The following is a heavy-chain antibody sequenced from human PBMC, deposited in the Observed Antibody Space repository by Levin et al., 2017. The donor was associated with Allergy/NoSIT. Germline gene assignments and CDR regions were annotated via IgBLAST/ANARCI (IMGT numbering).Heavy chain of an antibody. Sequence: GSLRLSCTVSGGSISSNYWSWIRQPPGKGLEWIGYIYYSGSTNYNPSLKSRATISVDTSKNQFSLKLNSVTAADTAVYYCARGSYSSGWYWFDPWGQGTLVTVSS. V-gene: IGHV4-59*08. J-gene: IGHJ5*02. D-gene: IGHD6-19*01. CDR2: IYYSGST. CDR3: ARGSYSSGWYWFDP. CDR1: GGSISSNY.